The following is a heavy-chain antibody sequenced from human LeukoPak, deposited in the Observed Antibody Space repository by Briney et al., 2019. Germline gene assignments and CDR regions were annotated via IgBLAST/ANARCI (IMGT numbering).Heavy chain of an antibody. V-gene: IGHV3-21*01. CDR2: IDSTSAYK. CDR1: GFTFSSSS. J-gene: IGHJ4*01. D-gene: IGHD3-10*01. Sequence: GGSLRLSCAASGFTFSSSSMNWVRQAPGKGLEWVSYIDSTSAYKLYTGSVEGRFTISRDNAKNSLYLQMNSLRAEDTAVYYCARDASGSYSITYFDYWGHGALVTVSA. CDR3: ARDASGSYSITYFDY.